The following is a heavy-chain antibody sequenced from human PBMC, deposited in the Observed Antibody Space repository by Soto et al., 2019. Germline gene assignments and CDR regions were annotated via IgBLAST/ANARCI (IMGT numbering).Heavy chain of an antibody. CDR3: AKDHYYDSSGYYWPGRLVDKFYYYYGMDV. D-gene: IGHD3-22*01. CDR1: GFTFSSYG. Sequence: PGGSLRLSCAASGFTFSSYGMHWVRQAPGKGLEWVAVISYDGSNKYYADSVKGRFTISRDNSKNTLYLQMNSLRAEDTAVYYCAKDHYYDSSGYYWPGRLVDKFYYYYGMDVWGQGTTVTVSS. J-gene: IGHJ6*02. CDR2: ISYDGSNK. V-gene: IGHV3-30*18.